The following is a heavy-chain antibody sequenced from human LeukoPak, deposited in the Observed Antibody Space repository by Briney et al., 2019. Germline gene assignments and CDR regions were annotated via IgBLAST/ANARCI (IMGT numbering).Heavy chain of an antibody. Sequence: PGGSLRLSCAASGFTFSSYGMHWVRQAPGKGLEWVSGINWNGGSTGYADSVKGRFTISRDNAKNSLYLQMNSLRAEDTALYYCARGRGGRGGWSGGYDAFDIWGQGTMVTVSS. CDR2: INWNGGST. D-gene: IGHD6-19*01. V-gene: IGHV3-20*04. CDR3: ARGRGGRGGWSGGYDAFDI. CDR1: GFTFSSYG. J-gene: IGHJ3*02.